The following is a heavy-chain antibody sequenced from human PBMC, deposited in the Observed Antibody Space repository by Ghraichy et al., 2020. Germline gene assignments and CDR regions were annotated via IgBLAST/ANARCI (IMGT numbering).Heavy chain of an antibody. V-gene: IGHV1-69*13. Sequence: SVKVSCKASGGTFSSYAISWVRQAPGQGLEWMGGIIPIFGTANYAQKFQGRVTITADESTTTAYMELRSLRSDDTAVYYCARDKDDILTGYEFDPWGQGTQVTVSS. D-gene: IGHD3-9*01. CDR2: IIPIFGTA. J-gene: IGHJ5*02. CDR3: ARDKDDILTGYEFDP. CDR1: GGTFSSYA.